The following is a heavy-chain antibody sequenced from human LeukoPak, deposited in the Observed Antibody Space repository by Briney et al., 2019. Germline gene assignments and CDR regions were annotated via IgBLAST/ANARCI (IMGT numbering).Heavy chain of an antibody. CDR1: GFTFSDYW. CDR3: ARVITGSTYGQFDY. D-gene: IGHD5-18*01. Sequence: GWSLRLSCTASGFTFSDYWMHWVRQAPGKGLVWVSRINSDGSRTNYADCVKGRFTISRDNARNTVFLQMNSLRAEDAAVYYCARVITGSTYGQFDYWGQGALATVSS. CDR2: INSDGSRT. J-gene: IGHJ4*02. V-gene: IGHV3-74*01.